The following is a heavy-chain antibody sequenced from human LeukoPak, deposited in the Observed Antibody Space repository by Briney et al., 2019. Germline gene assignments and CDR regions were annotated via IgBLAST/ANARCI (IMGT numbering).Heavy chain of an antibody. Sequence: PGGSLRLSCAASGFTFISYAIHWVRQAPGKGLEWVAVISFHGTDSFYADSVKGRFTISRDNAKNSLSLQMNSLRAEDTAVYYCARSPAGANYYLDVWGKGTTVTISS. CDR1: GFTFISYA. J-gene: IGHJ6*03. V-gene: IGHV3-30*04. D-gene: IGHD1-14*01. CDR3: ARSPAGANYYLDV. CDR2: ISFHGTDS.